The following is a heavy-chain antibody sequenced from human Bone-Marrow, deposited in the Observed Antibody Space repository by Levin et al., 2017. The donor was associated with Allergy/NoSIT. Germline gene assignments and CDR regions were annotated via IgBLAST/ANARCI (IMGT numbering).Heavy chain of an antibody. CDR3: ALQPARQLVRRDYYYYGMDV. CDR1: GFSLSNARMG. D-gene: IGHD6-13*01. CDR2: IFSNDEK. J-gene: IGHJ6*02. V-gene: IGHV2-26*01. Sequence: SGPTLVKPTETLTLTCTVSGFSLSNARMGVSWIRQPPGKALEWLAHIFSNDEKSYSTSLKSRLTISKDTSKSQVVLTMTNMDPVDTATYYCALQPARQLVRRDYYYYGMDVWGQGTTVTVSS.